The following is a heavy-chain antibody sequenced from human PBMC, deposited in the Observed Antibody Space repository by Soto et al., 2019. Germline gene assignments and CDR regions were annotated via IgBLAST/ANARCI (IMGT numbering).Heavy chain of an antibody. Sequence: SETLSLTCAVYGGSFIGYYCNFIRQPPCKWLEWIVEIDHSGYTNYNPSLKSRVTISVDTSKNQFSLRLTSVTAADTAVYYCARVRDWFDPWGQGTLVTVSS. V-gene: IGHV4-34*01. CDR1: GGSFIGYY. J-gene: IGHJ5*02. CDR2: IDHSGYT. CDR3: ARVRDWFDP. D-gene: IGHD3-3*01.